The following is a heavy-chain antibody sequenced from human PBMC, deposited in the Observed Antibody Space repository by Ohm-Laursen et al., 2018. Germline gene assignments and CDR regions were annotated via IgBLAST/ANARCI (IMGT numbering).Heavy chain of an antibody. V-gene: IGHV5-51*01. CDR2: IYPGDSDT. J-gene: IGHJ4*02. CDR1: GYSFTSYW. CDR3: VRIGHCSGNGCQGVDY. D-gene: IGHD2-8*02. Sequence: GESLRISCKGSGYSFTSYWIGWVRQMPGKGLEWMGIIYPGDSDTRYSPSFEGQVSISADKSISTAHVQWSSVKAPDTAMYYCVRIGHCSGNGCQGVDYWGQGTLVTVSS.